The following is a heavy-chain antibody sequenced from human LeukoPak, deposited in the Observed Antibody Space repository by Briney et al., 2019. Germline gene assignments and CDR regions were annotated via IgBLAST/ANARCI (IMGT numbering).Heavy chain of an antibody. D-gene: IGHD3-10*01. J-gene: IGHJ4*02. CDR3: AKDFGRNLGGPGY. CDR1: GFTFSTYT. Sequence: GGSLRLSCVAPGFTFSTYTMAWVRQAPGGGLEWVSGISGDGDSTYYADSVKGRFAISRDNSKSTLYLQMNSLRAEDTAVYYCAKDFGRNLGGPGYWGRGTLVTVSS. V-gene: IGHV3-23*01. CDR2: ISGDGDST.